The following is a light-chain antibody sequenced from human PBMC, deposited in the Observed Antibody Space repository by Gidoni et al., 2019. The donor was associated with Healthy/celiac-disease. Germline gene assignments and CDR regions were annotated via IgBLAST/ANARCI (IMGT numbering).Light chain of an antibody. V-gene: IGKV1-39*01. CDR1: QSISSY. CDR2: AAS. J-gene: IGKJ1*01. Sequence: DIQMTQSPSALSASVGDRVTITCRASQSISSYLNWYQQKPGKAPKLLIYAASSWQSGVPSIFSDSVSGTAFTLTISSLQPEEFATYYCPQSSSTLCPFGQWTKVEIK. CDR3: PQSSSTLCP.